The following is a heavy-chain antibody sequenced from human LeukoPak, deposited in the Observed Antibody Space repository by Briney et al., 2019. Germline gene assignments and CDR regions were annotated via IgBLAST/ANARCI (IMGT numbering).Heavy chain of an antibody. V-gene: IGHV4-38-2*02. CDR1: GYSISSGYY. CDR3: ARELELRY. Sequence: SETLSLTCTVSGYSISSGYYWGWIRQPPGKGLEWTGSIDHSGSTYYNPSLKSRITISVDTSKNQFSLKLSSVTAADTAVYYCARELELRYWGQGTLVTVSS. J-gene: IGHJ4*02. D-gene: IGHD1-7*01. CDR2: IDHSGST.